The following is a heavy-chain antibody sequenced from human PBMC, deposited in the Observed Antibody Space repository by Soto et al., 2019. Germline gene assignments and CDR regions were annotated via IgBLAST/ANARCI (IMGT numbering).Heavy chain of an antibody. V-gene: IGHV4-31*03. CDR1: GGSISSGGYY. D-gene: IGHD3-22*01. J-gene: IGHJ5*02. CDR3: AISTSSGYSYNWFDP. Sequence: QVQLQESGPGLVKPSQTLSLTCTVSGGSISSGGYYWSWIRQHPGKGLEWIGYIYYSGSTYYNPSLKSRVTISVDTSKNQFSLKLSSVTAADTAVYYCAISTSSGYSYNWFDPWGQGTLVTVSS. CDR2: IYYSGST.